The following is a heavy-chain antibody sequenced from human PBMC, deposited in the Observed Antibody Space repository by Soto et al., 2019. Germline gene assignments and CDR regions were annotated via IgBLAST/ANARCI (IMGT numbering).Heavy chain of an antibody. Sequence: GGSLRLSCAASGFTFSSYGMHWVRQAPGKGLEWVAVIWYDGSNKYYADSVKGRFTISRDNSKNTLYLQMNSLRAEDTVVYYCARDMRWFGELSRAFDIWGQGTMVTVSS. V-gene: IGHV3-33*01. J-gene: IGHJ3*02. CDR2: IWYDGSNK. D-gene: IGHD3-10*01. CDR1: GFTFSSYG. CDR3: ARDMRWFGELSRAFDI.